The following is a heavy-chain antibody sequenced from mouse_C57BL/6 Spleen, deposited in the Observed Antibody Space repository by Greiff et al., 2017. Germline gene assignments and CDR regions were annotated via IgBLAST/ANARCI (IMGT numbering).Heavy chain of an antibody. CDR3: VRQGEYAFGNYAMDY. V-gene: IGHV10-1*01. CDR1: GFSFNTYA. J-gene: IGHJ4*01. CDR2: IRSKSNNYAT. D-gene: IGHD2-10*02. Sequence: EVHLVESGGGLVQPKGSLKLSCAASGFSFNTYAMNWVRQAPGKGLEWVARIRSKSNNYATYYADSVKDRFTISRDDSASMLYLQMNNLKTEDTAMYYCVRQGEYAFGNYAMDYWGQGTSVTVSS.